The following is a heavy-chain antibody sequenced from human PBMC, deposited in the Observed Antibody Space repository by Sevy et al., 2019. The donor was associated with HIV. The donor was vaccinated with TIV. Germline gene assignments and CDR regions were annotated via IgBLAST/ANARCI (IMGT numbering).Heavy chain of an antibody. CDR1: GYTFTDYF. CDR3: ASPGGYRYGSLLDN. D-gene: IGHD5-18*01. J-gene: IGHJ4*02. V-gene: IGHV1-2*02. CDR2: INPNRGDT. Sequence: ASVKVSCKASGYTFTDYFMHWVRQAPGQGLEWMGWINPNRGDTKYAKKFQGRVTVTRDTSIRTAYMELSSLRFDDTAVYYCASPGGYRYGSLLDNWGQGTLVTVS.